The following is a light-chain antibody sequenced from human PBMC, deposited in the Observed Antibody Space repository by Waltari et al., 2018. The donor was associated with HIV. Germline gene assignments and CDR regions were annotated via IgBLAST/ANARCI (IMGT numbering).Light chain of an antibody. J-gene: IGLJ2*01. V-gene: IGLV1-44*01. Sequence: QSVLTQPPSASGTPGQRVTISCSGSSSNIGGNTVNWFQQLPGTAPRLLIYSNNQRPSGVPDRFSGSKSGTSACLAISGLQSEDEAEYYCAAWDDSLSGLVVFGGGTKLTVL. CDR3: AAWDDSLSGLVV. CDR1: SSNIGGNT. CDR2: SNN.